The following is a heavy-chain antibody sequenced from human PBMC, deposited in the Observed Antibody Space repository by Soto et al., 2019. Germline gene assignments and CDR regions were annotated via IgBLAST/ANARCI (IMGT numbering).Heavy chain of an antibody. CDR1: GYTFTGYY. D-gene: IGHD3-22*01. CDR3: ARAYYDSSGYPWGYYYGMDV. J-gene: IGHJ6*02. Sequence: ASVKVFCKASGYTFTGYYMHWVRQAPGQGLEWMGWINPNSGGTNYAQKFQGWVTMTRDMSISTAYMELSRLRSDDTAVYYCARAYYDSSGYPWGYYYGMDVWGQGTTVTVSS. CDR2: INPNSGGT. V-gene: IGHV1-2*04.